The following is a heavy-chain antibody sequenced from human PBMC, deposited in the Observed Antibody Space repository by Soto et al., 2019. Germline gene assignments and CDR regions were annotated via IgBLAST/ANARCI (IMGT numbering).Heavy chain of an antibody. Sequence: PGGSLRLSCAASGFTFSSYWMSWVRQAPGKGLEWVANIKQDGSEKYYVDSVKGRFTISRDNAKNSLYLQMNSLRAEDTAVYYCARDRRVSYYYYGMDVWGQGTTVTVSS. D-gene: IGHD2-8*01. CDR2: IKQDGSEK. J-gene: IGHJ6*02. V-gene: IGHV3-7*01. CDR3: ARDRRVSYYYYGMDV. CDR1: GFTFSSYW.